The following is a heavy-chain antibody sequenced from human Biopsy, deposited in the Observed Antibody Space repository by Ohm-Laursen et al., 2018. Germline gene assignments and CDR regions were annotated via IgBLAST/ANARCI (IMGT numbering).Heavy chain of an antibody. V-gene: IGHV4-59*01. CDR3: ARVDRYNFDHYIMDA. D-gene: IGHD1-20*01. CDR2: IYYSGRP. Sequence: SETLSLTWTVSGDSIARYYWTWIRQSPGKGLEWIAYIYYSGRPNYNPSLKGRVVISVDRSRNQFFLKLTSATAADTAIYYCARVDRYNFDHYIMDAWGRGTTVRLL. CDR1: GDSIARYY. J-gene: IGHJ6*02.